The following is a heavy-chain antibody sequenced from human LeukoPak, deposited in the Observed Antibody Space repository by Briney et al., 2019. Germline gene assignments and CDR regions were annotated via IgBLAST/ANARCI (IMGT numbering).Heavy chain of an antibody. CDR2: INWNGGST. Sequence: PGGSLRLSCAASGFTFDDYGMSWVRQAPGKGLEWVSGINWNGGSTGYADSVKGRFTISRDNAKNSLYLQMNSLRAEDTALYYCARSIGSSSWYGNDAFDIWGQGTMVTVSS. J-gene: IGHJ3*02. CDR3: ARSIGSSSWYGNDAFDI. D-gene: IGHD6-13*01. V-gene: IGHV3-20*04. CDR1: GFTFDDYG.